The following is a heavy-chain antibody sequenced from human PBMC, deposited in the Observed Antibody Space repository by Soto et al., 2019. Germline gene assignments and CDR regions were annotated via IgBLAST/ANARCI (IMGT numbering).Heavy chain of an antibody. V-gene: IGHV1-69*06. CDR3: ARDPDKVVGTDYHYYGMDV. D-gene: IGHD1-26*01. CDR2: ILPVFGTT. CDR1: GDTSSNYG. Sequence: SVKVSCKASGDTSSNYGVSWVRQAPGQGLEWMGGILPVFGTTTYARNFQGRITITADKSTSTVYMELTSLRSDDTATYYCARDPDKVVGTDYHYYGMDVWDQGATVTVSS. J-gene: IGHJ6*02.